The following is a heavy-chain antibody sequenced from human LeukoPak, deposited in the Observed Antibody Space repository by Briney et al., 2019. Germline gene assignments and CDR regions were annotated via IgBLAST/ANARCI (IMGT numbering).Heavy chain of an antibody. CDR3: ARQDYRGAFDI. J-gene: IGHJ3*02. D-gene: IGHD3-16*01. Sequence: SETLSLTCAVYGGSFSGYYWSWIRQPPGKGLEWIGEINHSGGTNYNPSLKSRVTISVDTSKNQFSLKLSSVTAADTAVYYCARQDYRGAFDIWGQGTMVTVSS. CDR1: GGSFSGYY. CDR2: INHSGGT. V-gene: IGHV4-34*01.